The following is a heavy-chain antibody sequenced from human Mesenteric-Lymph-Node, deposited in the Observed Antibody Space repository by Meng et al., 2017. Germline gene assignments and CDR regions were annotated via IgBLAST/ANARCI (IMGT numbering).Heavy chain of an antibody. V-gene: IGHV4-39*07. D-gene: IGHD1-26*01. J-gene: IGHJ4*02. CDR1: GGSISSSSYY. CDR3: TRATIWYSGGY. Sequence: ESLKISCTVSGGSISSSSYYWGWIRQPPGKGLEWIGSIYYSGSTYYNPSLKSRVTISVDTSKNQFSLKLNSVSVADTAVYYCTRATIWYSGGYWGQGTLVTVSS. CDR2: IYYSGST.